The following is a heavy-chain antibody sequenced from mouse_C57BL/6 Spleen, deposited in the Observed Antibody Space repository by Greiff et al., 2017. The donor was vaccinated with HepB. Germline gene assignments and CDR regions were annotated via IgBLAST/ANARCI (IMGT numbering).Heavy chain of an antibody. CDR3: ARDTRNYKFAY. V-gene: IGHV3-6*01. CDR2: ISYDGSN. J-gene: IGHJ3*01. D-gene: IGHD2-1*01. CDR1: GYSITSGYY. Sequence: EVKLQESGPGLVKPSQSLSLTCSVTGYSITSGYYWNWIRQFPGNKLEWMGYISYDGSNNYNPSLKNRISITRDTSKNQFFLKLNSVTTEDTATYYCARDTRNYKFAYWGQGTLVTVSA.